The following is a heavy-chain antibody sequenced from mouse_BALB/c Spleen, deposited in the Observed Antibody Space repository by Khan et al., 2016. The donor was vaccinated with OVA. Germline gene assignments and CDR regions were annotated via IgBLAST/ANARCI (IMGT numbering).Heavy chain of an antibody. CDR2: INPGSGNT. CDR3: ARGGYGTLAY. D-gene: IGHD2-10*02. Sequence: QVQLKQSGAELVRPGTSVKVSCKASGYAFTDYLIEWVKQRPGQGLEWIGVINPGSGNTYYNEKFKGKATLTADKSSSTAYMQLSSLTSDDSAVYFCARGGYGTLAYWGQGTPVTVS. V-gene: IGHV1-54*01. J-gene: IGHJ3*01. CDR1: GYAFTDYL.